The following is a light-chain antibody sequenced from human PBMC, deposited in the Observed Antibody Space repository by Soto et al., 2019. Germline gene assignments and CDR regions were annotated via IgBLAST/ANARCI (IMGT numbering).Light chain of an antibody. CDR1: QSISSW. J-gene: IGKJ2*01. Sequence: DIQMTQSPSTLSASVGDRVTITCRASQSISSWLAWYQQKPGKAPKLLIYKASSLESGVPSRFSCSGSGTEFTLTISIQQPDDFATYYCQQYNSYPYTFGQGTKLEIK. CDR2: KAS. V-gene: IGKV1-5*03. CDR3: QQYNSYPYT.